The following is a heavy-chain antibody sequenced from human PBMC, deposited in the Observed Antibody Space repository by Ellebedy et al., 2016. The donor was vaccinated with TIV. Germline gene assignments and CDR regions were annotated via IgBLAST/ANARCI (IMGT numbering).Heavy chain of an antibody. D-gene: IGHD3-16*01. CDR1: GFTFSSYT. V-gene: IGHV3-23*01. J-gene: IGHJ4*02. CDR2: IRGSGTST. CDR3: AKDSGGGGEDY. Sequence: GESLKISCAASGFTFSSYTMTWVRQAPGKGLDWVPAIRGSGTSTYYADSVKGRFTISRDNSKNTLYLQLNSLRADDTAVYYCAKDSGGGGEDYWGQGTLVTVSS.